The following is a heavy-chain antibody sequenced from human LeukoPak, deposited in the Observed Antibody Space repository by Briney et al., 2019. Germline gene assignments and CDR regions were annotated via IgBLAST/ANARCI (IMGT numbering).Heavy chain of an antibody. Sequence: GGSLRLSCAASGFTFSSYWMSWVRQAPGKGLEWVANIKQEGSEKYYVDSVKGRFTISRDNAKNSLYLQMNSLRAEDTAVYYCARVEGYCSSTSCRPNYFDLWGRGTLVTVSS. CDR3: ARVEGYCSSTSCRPNYFDL. J-gene: IGHJ2*01. V-gene: IGHV3-7*01. D-gene: IGHD2-2*01. CDR1: GFTFSSYW. CDR2: IKQEGSEK.